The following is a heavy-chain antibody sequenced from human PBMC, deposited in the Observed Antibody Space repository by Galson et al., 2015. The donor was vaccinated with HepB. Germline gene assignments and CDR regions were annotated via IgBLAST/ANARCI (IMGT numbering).Heavy chain of an antibody. J-gene: IGHJ4*02. D-gene: IGHD6-6*01. Sequence: SLRLSCAASGFTFSSYSMNWVRQAPGKGLEWVSSISSSSSYIYYADSVKGRFTISRDNAKNSLYLQMNSLRAEDTAVYYCARGSSSSSYYFDYWGQGTPVTVSS. CDR3: ARGSSSSSYYFDY. CDR2: ISSSSSYI. V-gene: IGHV3-21*01. CDR1: GFTFSSYS.